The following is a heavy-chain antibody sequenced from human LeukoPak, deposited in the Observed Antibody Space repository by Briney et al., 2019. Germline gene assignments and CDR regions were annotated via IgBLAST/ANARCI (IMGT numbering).Heavy chain of an antibody. CDR2: ISGSGGGT. CDR1: GFTFCSYT. V-gene: IGHV3-23*01. D-gene: IGHD1-26*01. CDR3: AKDLGRYRNNYFDY. J-gene: IGHJ4*02. Sequence: PGRSLRLSCAASGFTFCSYTMHWVRQAPEQGLELVATISGSGGGTYYADSVKGRFTISRDDSKNTLYLQMNSLRAEDTAVYYCAKDLGRYRNNYFDYWGQGTLVTVSS.